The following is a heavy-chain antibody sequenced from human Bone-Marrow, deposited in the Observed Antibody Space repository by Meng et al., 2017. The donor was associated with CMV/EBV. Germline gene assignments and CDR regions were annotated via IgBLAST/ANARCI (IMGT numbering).Heavy chain of an antibody. J-gene: IGHJ4*02. D-gene: IGHD4-23*01. CDR3: ARETGDNPANYLDY. V-gene: IGHV1-2*02. CDR2: INPDSGGT. Sequence: ASVKVSCKAFGYTLTDVFTGYYVHWVRQAPGQGLEWMGWINPDSGGTIYAPKFQDRVILTSDTSITTASLELTSLRSDDTAVYYCARETGDNPANYLDYWGQGTLVTVSS. CDR1: GYTLTDVFTGYY.